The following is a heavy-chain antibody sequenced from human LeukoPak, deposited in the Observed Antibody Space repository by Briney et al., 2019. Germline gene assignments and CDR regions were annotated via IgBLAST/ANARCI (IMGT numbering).Heavy chain of an antibody. D-gene: IGHD3-22*01. J-gene: IGHJ4*02. Sequence: PSETLSLTCAVYGGSFSDYYWSWIRQPPGKGLEWIGEINHSGSTNSNPSLKSRVTISVDTSKKQFSLKLSSVTAADTAVYYCARHYGYYDSSGYLGYWGQGTLVTVSS. CDR2: INHSGST. V-gene: IGHV4-34*01. CDR3: ARHYGYYDSSGYLGY. CDR1: GGSFSDYY.